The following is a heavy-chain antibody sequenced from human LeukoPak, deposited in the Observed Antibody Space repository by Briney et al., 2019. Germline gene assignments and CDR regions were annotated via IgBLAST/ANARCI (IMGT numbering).Heavy chain of an antibody. CDR1: GFTFSSYS. V-gene: IGHV3-48*01. Sequence: GGSLRLSCAASGFTFSSYSMNWVRQAPGKGLEWVSYISSSSSTIYYADSVKGRFTISRDNSKNTLYLQMNSLRAEDTAVYYCAKDSSGSYYVFDYWGQGTLVTVSS. D-gene: IGHD1-26*01. CDR3: AKDSSGSYYVFDY. CDR2: ISSSSSTI. J-gene: IGHJ4*02.